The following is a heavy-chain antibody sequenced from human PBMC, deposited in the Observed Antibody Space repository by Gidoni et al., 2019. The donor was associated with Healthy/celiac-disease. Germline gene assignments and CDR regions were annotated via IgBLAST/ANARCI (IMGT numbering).Heavy chain of an antibody. CDR3: ARDLLVQLELYYYYYYGMDV. Sequence: QVQLVQSGAEAKKPGSSVKVSCKASGYTFTGYYMPWVRQAPGQGLEWMGWINPNSGGTNYAQKFQGRVTMTRDTSISTAYMELSRLRSDDTAVYYCARDLLVQLELYYYYYYGMDVWGQGTTVTVSS. J-gene: IGHJ6*02. CDR2: INPNSGGT. D-gene: IGHD1-1*01. V-gene: IGHV1-2*02. CDR1: GYTFTGYY.